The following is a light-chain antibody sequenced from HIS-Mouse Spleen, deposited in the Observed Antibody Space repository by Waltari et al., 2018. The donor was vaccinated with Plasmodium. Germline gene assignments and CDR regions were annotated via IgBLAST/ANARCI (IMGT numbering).Light chain of an antibody. CDR1: QSISSY. Sequence: DIQITPSPSSLSASVGDRVTITCRASQSISSYLNWYQQKPGNAPKLLIYAASSLQSGVPSRFSGSGSGTDFTLTISSLQPEDFATYYCQQSYSTPWTFGQGTKVEIK. J-gene: IGKJ1*01. V-gene: IGKV1-39*01. CDR3: QQSYSTPWT. CDR2: AAS.